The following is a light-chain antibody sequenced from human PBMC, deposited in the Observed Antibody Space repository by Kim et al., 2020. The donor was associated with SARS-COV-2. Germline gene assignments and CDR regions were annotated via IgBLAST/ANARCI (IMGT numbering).Light chain of an antibody. CDR2: DKD. Sequence: GQKVTNSCSGISSNIAKNYVSLYQQFPGTAPKLLIYDKDKRAAGIPDRFFGSMSGTSATLGISGLQTGDEADYYCGAWDNSLSAGLFGGGTQLTVL. J-gene: IGLJ2*01. CDR1: SSNIAKNY. CDR3: GAWDNSLSAGL. V-gene: IGLV1-51*01.